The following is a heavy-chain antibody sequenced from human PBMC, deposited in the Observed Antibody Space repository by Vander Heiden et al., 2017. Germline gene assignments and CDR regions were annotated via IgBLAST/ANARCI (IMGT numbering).Heavy chain of an antibody. CDR2: ISGSGGST. V-gene: IGHV3-23*01. Sequence: EVQLLESGGGLVQPGGSLRLSCVASGFTFSSYAMSWVRQAAGKGLEWVSAISGSGGSTYDADAVKGRFTISRDNAKNTMYLQMERVRAEDTAVYCYAKGDTAMVLMVYDWCQVTMVTVSS. CDR1: GFTFSSYA. CDR3: AKGDTAMVLMVYD. J-gene: IGHJ4*02. D-gene: IGHD5-18*01.